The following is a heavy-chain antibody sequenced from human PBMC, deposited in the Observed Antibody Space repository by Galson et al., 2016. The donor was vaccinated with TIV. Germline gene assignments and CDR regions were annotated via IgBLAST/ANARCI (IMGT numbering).Heavy chain of an antibody. V-gene: IGHV1-18*04. CDR1: GYIFTNYG. Sequence: SVKVSCKGTGYIFTNYGITWVRQAPGQGLEWMGWISGYNGDTNYAQKLQGRVTMTRDKSTNTGYMEMRTLRSDDTAVYFCARDRPCKFYSSASTYYFGMDVWGQGTTVIVSS. CDR2: ISGYNGDT. CDR3: ARDRPCKFYSSASTYYFGMDV. J-gene: IGHJ6*02. D-gene: IGHD3-22*01.